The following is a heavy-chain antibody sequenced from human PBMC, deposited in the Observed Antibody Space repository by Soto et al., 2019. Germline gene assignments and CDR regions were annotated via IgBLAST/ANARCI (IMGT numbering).Heavy chain of an antibody. CDR2: ISSTTNYI. CDR3: ARESEDLTSNFDY. J-gene: IGHJ4*02. CDR1: GFTFTRYS. V-gene: IGHV3-21*06. Sequence: SLRLSCASSGFTFTRYSMSWVRQAPGKGLEWVSSISSTTNYIYYGDSMKGRFTISRDNAKNSLYLEMKSLRAEDTAVYYCARESEDLTSNFDYWGQGTLVTVSS.